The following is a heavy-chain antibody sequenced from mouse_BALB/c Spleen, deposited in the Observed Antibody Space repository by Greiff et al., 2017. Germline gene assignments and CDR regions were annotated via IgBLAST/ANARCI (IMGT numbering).Heavy chain of an antibody. Sequence: EVKVEESGGGLVKPGGSLKLSCAASGFTFSSYAMSWVRQTPEKRLEWVASISSGGSTYYPDSVKGRFTISRDNARNILYLQMSSLRSEDTAMYYCARGDYYGSSDYWGQGTTLTVSS. CDR3: ARGDYYGSSDY. V-gene: IGHV5-6-5*01. D-gene: IGHD1-1*01. J-gene: IGHJ2*01. CDR2: ISSGGST. CDR1: GFTFSSYA.